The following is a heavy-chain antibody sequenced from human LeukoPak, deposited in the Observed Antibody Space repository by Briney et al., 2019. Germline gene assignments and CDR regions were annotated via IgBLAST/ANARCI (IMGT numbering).Heavy chain of an antibody. V-gene: IGHV3-48*03. D-gene: IGHD3-16*02. CDR1: GFIFSSYE. Sequence: GGSLRLSCVASGFIFSSYEMNWVRQTPGKGLEWLAHISSSGNSIYYADSVKGRFTISRDNAKNSLYLQMNSLRAEDTAVYYCARGNDYVWGSYRDVWFDPWGQGTLVTVSS. J-gene: IGHJ5*02. CDR3: ARGNDYVWGSYRDVWFDP. CDR2: ISSSGNSI.